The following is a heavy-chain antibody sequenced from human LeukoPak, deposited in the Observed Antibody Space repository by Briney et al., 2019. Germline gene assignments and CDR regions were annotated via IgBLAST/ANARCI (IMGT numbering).Heavy chain of an antibody. CDR3: ARDPGYCSSTSCYPEGYFDY. J-gene: IGHJ4*02. CDR2: ISSSSSTI. V-gene: IGHV3-48*01. Sequence: GGSLRLSCAASGFTFSSYSMNWVRQAPGKGLEWLSYISSSSSTIYYADSVKGRFTISRDNAKNSLYLQMNSLRAEDTAVYYCARDPGYCSSTSCYPEGYFDYWGQGTLVTVSS. CDR1: GFTFSSYS. D-gene: IGHD2-2*01.